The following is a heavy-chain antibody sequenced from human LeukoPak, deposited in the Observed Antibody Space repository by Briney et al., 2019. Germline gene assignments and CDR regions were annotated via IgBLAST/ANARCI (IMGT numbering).Heavy chain of an antibody. J-gene: IGHJ4*02. CDR2: ISSTGNIK. Sequence: GGSLRLSCAASGFSFSSTSMHWVRQAPGKGLEWVAVISSTGNIKNFADSVKGRFTISRDNSKNTLYLQMNTLRAEDTSFYYCAKDNSHWLFDYWGRGTLVTVSS. CDR3: AKDNSHWLFDY. D-gene: IGHD1-1*01. V-gene: IGHV3-30-3*01. CDR1: GFSFSSTS.